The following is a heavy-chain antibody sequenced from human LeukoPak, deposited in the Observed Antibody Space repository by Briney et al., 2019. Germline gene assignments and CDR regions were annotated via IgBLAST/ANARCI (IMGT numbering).Heavy chain of an antibody. CDR1: GYTFTGSY. CDR3: ARPLTTSGWYFDL. D-gene: IGHD3-10*01. CDR2: INPNSGGT. Sequence: GASVKVSCKASGYTFTGSYIHWLRQAPGQGLEWMGWINPNSGGTNYAQRFPERVTMTRDTSISKASMELSSLRSDDTAIYYCARPLTTSGWYFDLWGGGTLVTVSS. J-gene: IGHJ2*01. V-gene: IGHV1-2*02.